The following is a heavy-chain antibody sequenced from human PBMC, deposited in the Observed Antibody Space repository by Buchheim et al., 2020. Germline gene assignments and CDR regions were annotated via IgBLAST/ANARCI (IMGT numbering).Heavy chain of an antibody. V-gene: IGHV4-39*01. CDR1: GASISSTTYY. Sequence: QLQLQESGPGLVKSSETLSLTCTVSGASISSTTYYWAWIRQSPGKGLEWIGSVRYTGRTYYSSSLKSRVTIFVDRSNNQLSLKLTFVTAADTAVYYCATRTTGSYYDLDSWGQGTL. CDR3: ATRTTGSYYDLDS. CDR2: VRYTGRT. J-gene: IGHJ4*02. D-gene: IGHD1-26*01.